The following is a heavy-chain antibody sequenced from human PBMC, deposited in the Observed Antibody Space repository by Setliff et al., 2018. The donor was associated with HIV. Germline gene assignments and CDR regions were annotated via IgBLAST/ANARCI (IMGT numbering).Heavy chain of an antibody. CDR1: GGSIFSHY. D-gene: IGHD1-26*01. CDR2: ISSRSGYI. Sequence: ETLSLTCTVSGGSIFSHYWSWIRQPPGKGLEWVASISSRSGYIYYAESVKGRFVISRDNSKNILYLQMNSLRPDDTAVYYCARVEWEPDGHYYGMDVWGQGTTVTVSS. J-gene: IGHJ6*02. CDR3: ARVEWEPDGHYYGMDV. V-gene: IGHV3-21*01.